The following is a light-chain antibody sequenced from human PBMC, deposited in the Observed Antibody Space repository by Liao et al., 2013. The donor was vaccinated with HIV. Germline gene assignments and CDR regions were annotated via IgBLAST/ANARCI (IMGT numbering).Light chain of an antibody. CDR3: QAWDSSTWV. CDR1: NIGRTT. Sequence: GSVAPGKTARVTCGGNNIGRTTVHWYQQKPGQAPVLVIYYDNDRPSGIPERFSGSNSGNTATLTISGTQAMDEADYYCQAWDSSTWVFGGGTKLTVL. J-gene: IGLJ3*02. V-gene: IGLV3-21*01. CDR2: YDN.